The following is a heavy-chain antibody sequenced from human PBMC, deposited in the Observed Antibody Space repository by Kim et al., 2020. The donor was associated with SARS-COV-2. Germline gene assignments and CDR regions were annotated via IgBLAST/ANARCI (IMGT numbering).Heavy chain of an antibody. V-gene: IGHV1-18*01. D-gene: IGHD2-2*01. J-gene: IGHJ4*02. CDR1: GYTFTSYG. CDR2: ISAYNGNT. Sequence: ASVKVSCKASGYTFTSYGISWVRQAPGQGLEWMGWISAYNGNTNYAQKLQGRVTMTTDTSTSTAYMELRSLRSDDTAVYYCARAGCSSTSCYGGWFDYWGQGTLVTVSS. CDR3: ARAGCSSTSCYGGWFDY.